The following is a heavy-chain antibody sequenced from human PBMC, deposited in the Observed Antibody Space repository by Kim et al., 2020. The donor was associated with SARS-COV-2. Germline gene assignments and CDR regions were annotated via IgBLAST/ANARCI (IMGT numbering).Heavy chain of an antibody. J-gene: IGHJ6*03. CDR3: ARVVWGTYSYYYYYYMDV. D-gene: IGHD3-16*01. V-gene: IGHV4-30-4*05. Sequence: LKSRVTISVDTSKNQFSLKLSSVTAADTAAYYCARVVWGTYSYYYYYYMDVWGKGTTVTVSS.